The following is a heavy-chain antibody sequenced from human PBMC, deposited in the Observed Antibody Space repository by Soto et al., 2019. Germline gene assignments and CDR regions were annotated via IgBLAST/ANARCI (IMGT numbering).Heavy chain of an antibody. CDR3: ARDRRIAVAGTEGFDY. V-gene: IGHV4-61*01. Sequence: QVQLQESGPGLVKPSETLSLTCTVSGGSVSSGSYYWSWIRQPPGKGLEWIGYIYYSGSTNYNPSLKSRVTISVDTSKNQFSLKLSSVTAADTAMYYCARDRRIAVAGTEGFDYWGQGTLVTVSS. D-gene: IGHD6-19*01. J-gene: IGHJ4*02. CDR1: GGSVSSGSYY. CDR2: IYYSGST.